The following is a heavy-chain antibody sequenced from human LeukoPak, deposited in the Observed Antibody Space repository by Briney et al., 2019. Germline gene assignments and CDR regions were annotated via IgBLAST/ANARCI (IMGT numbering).Heavy chain of an antibody. CDR2: ISDSGGST. CDR3: AKRGVTGYKEGFDY. CDR1: GFTFRSHD. Sequence: GGSLRLSCAASGFTFRSHDMSWVRQAPGKGLEWVSSISDSGGSTYHADSVKGRFTISRDNSKNTLYLQMNSLRAEDTALYYCAKRGVTGYKEGFDYWGQGTLVTVSS. V-gene: IGHV3-23*01. J-gene: IGHJ4*02. D-gene: IGHD3-9*01.